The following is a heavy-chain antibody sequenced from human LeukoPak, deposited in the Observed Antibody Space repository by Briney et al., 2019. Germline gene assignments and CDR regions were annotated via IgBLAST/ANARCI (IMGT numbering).Heavy chain of an antibody. CDR3: TRSGCSSTSCQSHAFDI. CDR2: IRSKAYGGTT. V-gene: IGHV3-49*04. J-gene: IGHJ3*02. D-gene: IGHD2-2*01. CDR1: GFTFGDYA. Sequence: ETGGSLRLSCTASGFTFGDYAMSWVRQAPGKGLEWVGFIRSKAYGGTTEYAASVKGRFTISRDDSKSIAYLQMNSPKTEDTTVYYCTRSGCSSTSCQSHAFDIWGQGTMVTVSS.